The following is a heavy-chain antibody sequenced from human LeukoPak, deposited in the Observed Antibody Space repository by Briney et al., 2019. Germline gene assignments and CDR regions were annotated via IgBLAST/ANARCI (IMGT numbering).Heavy chain of an antibody. CDR1: GGSFNGYY. J-gene: IGHJ4*02. CDR2: INHSGST. CDR3: ARAGYSSSFDY. Sequence: SETLSLTCAVYGGSFNGYYWSWIRQPPGKGLEWIGEINHSGSTNYSPSLKSRVTLSVDTSKNQFSLKLSSVTAADTAVYYCARAGYSSSFDYWGQGTLVTVSS. D-gene: IGHD6-13*01. V-gene: IGHV4-34*01.